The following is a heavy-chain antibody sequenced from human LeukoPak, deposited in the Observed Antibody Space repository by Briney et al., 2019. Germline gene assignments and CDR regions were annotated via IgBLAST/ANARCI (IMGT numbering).Heavy chain of an antibody. J-gene: IGHJ4*02. CDR1: GGSISSRPYH. CDR3: AREVSDYVWGSYRFFDY. Sequence: SETLSLTCTVSGGSISSRPYHWGWIRQSPGKGLECIGSLYHSGSTYYNPSLKRRVTISVDTSKNQFSLKLSSVTAADTAVYYCAREVSDYVWGSYRFFDYWGQGTLVTVSS. D-gene: IGHD3-16*02. CDR2: LYHSGST. V-gene: IGHV4-39*07.